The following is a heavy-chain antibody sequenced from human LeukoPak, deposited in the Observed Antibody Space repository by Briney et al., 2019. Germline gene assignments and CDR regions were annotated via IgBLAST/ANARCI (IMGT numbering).Heavy chain of an antibody. CDR3: AKDLGYSGYGPYYFDY. V-gene: IGHV3-23*01. J-gene: IGHJ4*02. Sequence: PGGSLRLSCAASGFTFSSYAMSWVRQAPGKGLEWVSAISGSGGSTYYADSVKGRFTISRDNSKNTLYLQMNSLRAEDTAVYYCAKDLGYSGYGPYYFDYWGQGTLVTVSS. CDR1: GFTFSSYA. CDR2: ISGSGGST. D-gene: IGHD5-12*01.